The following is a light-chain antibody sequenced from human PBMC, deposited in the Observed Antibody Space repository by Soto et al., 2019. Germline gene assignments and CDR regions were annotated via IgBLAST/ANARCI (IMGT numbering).Light chain of an antibody. CDR3: CSYAGTYIPL. V-gene: IGLV2-11*01. J-gene: IGLJ2*01. Sequence: QSALTQPRSVSGSPGQSVTISCTGTSSDVGAYNFVSWYQHNPGKAPKLMIFDVSARPSGVPDRFSGSKSANTASLTISGLQNEDEADYYCCSYAGTYIPLFGGGTKLTVL. CDR1: SSDVGAYNF. CDR2: DVS.